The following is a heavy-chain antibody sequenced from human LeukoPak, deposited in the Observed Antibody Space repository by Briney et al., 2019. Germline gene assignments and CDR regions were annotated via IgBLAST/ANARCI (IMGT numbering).Heavy chain of an antibody. Sequence: ASVKVSCKASGYTFTSYYMHWVRQAPGQGLEWMGIINPSGGSTSYAQKFQGRVTMTRDTSTSTVYMELSSLRSEDTAVYYCGRDIVGVPGGMGGGDYWGQGTLVTVSS. D-gene: IGHD2-2*01. CDR1: GYTFTSYY. V-gene: IGHV1-46*01. CDR3: GRDIVGVPGGMGGGDY. CDR2: INPSGGST. J-gene: IGHJ4*02.